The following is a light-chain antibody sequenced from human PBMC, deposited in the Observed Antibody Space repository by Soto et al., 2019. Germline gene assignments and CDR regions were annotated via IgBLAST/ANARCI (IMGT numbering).Light chain of an antibody. CDR3: QQYGDSLLT. J-gene: IGKJ4*01. CDR1: QTVSSNY. CDR2: GAS. Sequence: EIILTHSPDTLPFSPGDRATLSCKPSQTVSSNYLAWCQQRPGQAPRLLIYGASTRAAGIPDRFSGSGSGTDFTLTISRLEPEDFAVYYCQQYGDSLLTFGGGTKVDIK. V-gene: IGKV3-20*01.